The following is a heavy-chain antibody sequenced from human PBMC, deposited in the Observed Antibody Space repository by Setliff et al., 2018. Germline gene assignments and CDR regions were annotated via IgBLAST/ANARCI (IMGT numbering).Heavy chain of an antibody. CDR3: ARGGRISYRPSSSWYILDY. Sequence: SETLSLTCAVYGGSLTDYFWSWIRQPPGKGLEWIGEINHSGSTNYNPSLKSRVTISVDTSKNQFSLKLSSVTAADTAVYYCARGGRISYRPSSSWYILDYWGQGTLVTVS. D-gene: IGHD6-13*01. J-gene: IGHJ4*02. V-gene: IGHV4-34*01. CDR1: GGSLTDYF. CDR2: INHSGST.